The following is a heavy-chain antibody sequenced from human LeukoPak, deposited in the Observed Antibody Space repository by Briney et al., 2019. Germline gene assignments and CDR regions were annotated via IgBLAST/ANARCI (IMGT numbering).Heavy chain of an antibody. Sequence: SQTLSLTCAISGDSVSSNSAAWNWIRQSPSRGLEWLGRTYYGSKWYNDYAVSVKSRITINPDTSKNQFSLQLNSVTPEDTAVYYCAREDSSGWYDLYYFDYWGQGTLVTVS. D-gene: IGHD6-19*01. CDR2: TYYGSKWYN. CDR3: AREDSSGWYDLYYFDY. V-gene: IGHV6-1*01. J-gene: IGHJ4*02. CDR1: GDSVSSNSAA.